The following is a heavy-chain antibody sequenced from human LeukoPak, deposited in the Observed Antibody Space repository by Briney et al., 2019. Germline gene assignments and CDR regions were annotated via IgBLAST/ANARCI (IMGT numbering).Heavy chain of an antibody. D-gene: IGHD3-16*02. V-gene: IGHV1-2*02. Sequence: ASVKLSCKASGYTFTGYYMHWVRQAPGQGLEWMGWINPNSGGTNYAQKFQGRVTMTRDTSISTAYMELSRLRSDDTAVYYCARDRVSLSDAFDIWGQGTMVSSSS. CDR2: INPNSGGT. CDR3: ARDRVSLSDAFDI. CDR1: GYTFTGYY. J-gene: IGHJ3*02.